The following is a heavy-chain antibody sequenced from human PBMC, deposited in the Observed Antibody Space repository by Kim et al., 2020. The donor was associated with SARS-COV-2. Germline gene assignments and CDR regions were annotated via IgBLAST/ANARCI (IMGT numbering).Heavy chain of an antibody. CDR3: ARERWNPPYYYCMDV. D-gene: IGHD1-1*01. CDR1: GGSISSYY. CDR2: IYYSGST. Sequence: SETLSLTCTVSGGSISSYYWSWIRQPPGKGLEWIGYIYYSGSTNYNPSLKSRVTISVDTSKNQFSLKLSSVTAADTAVYYCARERWNPPYYYCMDVWGQG. V-gene: IGHV4-59*13. J-gene: IGHJ6*02.